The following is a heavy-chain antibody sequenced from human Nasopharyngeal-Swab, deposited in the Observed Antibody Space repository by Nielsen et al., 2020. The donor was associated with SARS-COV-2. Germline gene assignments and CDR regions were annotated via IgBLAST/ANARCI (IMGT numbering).Heavy chain of an antibody. CDR3: AREEMVGQWLERGY. CDR2: IWNDGSNK. J-gene: IGHJ4*02. Sequence: GGSLRLSCAASGFTFSSYGLHWVRQAPGKGLEWVAVIWNDGSNKYYADSVKGRFTISRDNSKNTLYLQMNSLRAEDTAVYYCAREEMVGQWLERGYWGQGTLVTVSS. D-gene: IGHD6-19*01. V-gene: IGHV3-33*08. CDR1: GFTFSSYG.